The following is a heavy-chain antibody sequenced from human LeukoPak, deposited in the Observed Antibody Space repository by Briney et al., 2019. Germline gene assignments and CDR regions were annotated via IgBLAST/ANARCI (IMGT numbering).Heavy chain of an antibody. CDR1: GGSISSGGYY. CDR3: ARSREVVPANRFNP. D-gene: IGHD2-2*01. CDR2: IYYSGST. V-gene: IGHV4-31*03. J-gene: IGHJ5*02. Sequence: SETLSLTCTASGGSISSGGYYWSWLRQHPGKGLEWIGYIYYSGSTYYNPSLKSRVTISVDTSKNQFSLKLSSVTPADTAVYYCARSREVVPANRFNPWGQGTLVTVSS.